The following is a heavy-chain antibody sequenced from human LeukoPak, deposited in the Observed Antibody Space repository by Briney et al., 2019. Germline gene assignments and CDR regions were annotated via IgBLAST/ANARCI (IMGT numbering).Heavy chain of an antibody. CDR3: ARADTDGGYYYYYGMDV. V-gene: IGHV3-30-3*01. CDR1: GFTFSSYA. CDR2: ISYDGSNK. D-gene: IGHD3-10*01. Sequence: GGSLRLSCAASGFTFSSYAMSWVRQAPGKGLEWVAVISYDGSNKYYADSVKGRFTISRDNSKNTLYLQMNSLRAEDTAVYYCARADTDGGYYYYYGMDVWGQGTTVTVS. J-gene: IGHJ6*02.